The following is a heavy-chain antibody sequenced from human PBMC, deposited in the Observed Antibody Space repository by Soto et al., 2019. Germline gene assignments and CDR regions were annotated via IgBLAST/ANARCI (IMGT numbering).Heavy chain of an antibody. CDR1: GFTVNDYA. CDR2: LSSRGFST. J-gene: IGHJ3*02. CDR3: ARDRAVSSSNGICIDAFDI. D-gene: IGHD2-8*01. V-gene: IGHV3-23*01. Sequence: EVQLLESGGDLVQPGGSLRLSCAASGFTVNDYALTWVRQVPGKGLEWVSSLSSRGFSTHYAESVKGWFTISRDNIKNTVYLQMNSLRAEHTAVYYCARDRAVSSSNGICIDAFDIWGPGTLVTVSS.